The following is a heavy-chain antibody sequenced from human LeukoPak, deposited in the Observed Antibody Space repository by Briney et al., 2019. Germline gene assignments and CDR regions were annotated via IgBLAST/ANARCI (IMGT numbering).Heavy chain of an antibody. CDR3: ARGYGGNSEFDY. J-gene: IGHJ4*02. V-gene: IGHV4-34*01. CDR1: GGSFSGYY. D-gene: IGHD4-23*01. Sequence: PSETLSLTCAVSGGSFSGYYWSWIRQPPGKGLEWIGEINHSGSTNYNPSLKSRVTISVDTSKNQFSLKLSSVTAADTAVYYCARGYGGNSEFDYWGQGTLVTVSS. CDR2: INHSGST.